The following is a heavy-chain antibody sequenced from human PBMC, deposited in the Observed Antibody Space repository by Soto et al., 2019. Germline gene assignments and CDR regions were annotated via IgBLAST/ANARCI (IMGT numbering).Heavy chain of an antibody. CDR2: ISYDGSNK. J-gene: IGHJ5*01. V-gene: IGHV3-30*18. Sequence: ESGGGVVQPGRSLRLSCAASGFTFSSYGMHWVRQAPGKGLEWVAVISYDGSNKYYADSVKGRFTISRDNSKNTLYLQMNSLRAEDTAVYYCAKSVWFDSWGQGTLVTVSS. CDR3: AKSVWFDS. CDR1: GFTFSSYG.